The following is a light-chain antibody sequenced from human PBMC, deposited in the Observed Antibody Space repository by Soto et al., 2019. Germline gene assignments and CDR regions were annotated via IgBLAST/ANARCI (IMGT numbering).Light chain of an antibody. Sequence: ALTPSPRTLSLSRVERATLSCRASQRVSSNYLAWYQQKPGKAPRLVIYGASTRATGVPERFSGSGSGTDFTLTISRLEPEDFAVYYCQQYDSSPFTFGPGTKVDIK. CDR3: QQYDSSPFT. J-gene: IGKJ3*01. V-gene: IGKV3-20*01. CDR1: QRVSSNY. CDR2: GAS.